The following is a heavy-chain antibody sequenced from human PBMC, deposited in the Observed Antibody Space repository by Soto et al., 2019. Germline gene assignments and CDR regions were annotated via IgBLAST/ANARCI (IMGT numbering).Heavy chain of an antibody. V-gene: IGHV3-21*02. CDR1: GFTFSNYT. CDR2: IHGSSRYI. Sequence: EVQLVESGGGLVKPGGSLRLSCTASGFTFSNYTMNWVRQAPGRWLEWVSSIHGSSRYIHYADSVKGRFTISRDNAKSSLYLQMSSLRAEDTAVYYCARYAYEDFKDYYYYMDVWGKGTTVTVSS. CDR3: ARYAYEDFKDYYYYMDV. D-gene: IGHD3-16*01. J-gene: IGHJ6*03.